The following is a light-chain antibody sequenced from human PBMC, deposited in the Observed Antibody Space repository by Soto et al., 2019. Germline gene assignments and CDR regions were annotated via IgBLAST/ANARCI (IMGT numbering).Light chain of an antibody. CDR3: QQYGSSRFT. J-gene: IGKJ3*01. CDR2: GAS. V-gene: IGKV3-20*01. CDR1: QSISSSY. Sequence: EIVLTQSPGTLSLSPGERATLSCRASQSISSSYLAWYQPKPGQAPRLLVYGASSSATGIPDRFSGSGSGTDFTLTISRLEPEDFAVYYCQQYGSSRFTFGPGTKVDIK.